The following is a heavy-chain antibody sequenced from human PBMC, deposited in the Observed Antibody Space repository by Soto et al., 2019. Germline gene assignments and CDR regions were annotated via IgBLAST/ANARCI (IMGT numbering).Heavy chain of an antibody. CDR2: IYYSGTT. Sequence: SETLSLTCAVSGYSISSSNWWGWIRQPPGKGLEWIGYIYYSGTTYYNPSLMSRVTMSVDTSRNQFSLKLSSVTAADTAVYYCARGVEMATSSYYFDYWGQGTLVTVSS. V-gene: IGHV4-28*03. CDR3: ARGVEMATSSYYFDY. J-gene: IGHJ4*02. D-gene: IGHD5-12*01. CDR1: GYSISSSNW.